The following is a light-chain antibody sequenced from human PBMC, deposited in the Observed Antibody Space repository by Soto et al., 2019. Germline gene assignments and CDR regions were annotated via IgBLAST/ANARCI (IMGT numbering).Light chain of an antibody. CDR3: CAYAGGRTYV. J-gene: IGLJ1*01. CDR2: GRS. Sequence: QSALTQPASVSGSPGQSITISCIGTNSDVGGHTLVSWYQQHPGKAPRPLIYGRSERPSGVSDRFSGAKSGNTASLTISGLQAEDEADYYCCAYAGGRTYVFGTGTKLTVL. CDR1: NSDVGGHTL. V-gene: IGLV2-23*01.